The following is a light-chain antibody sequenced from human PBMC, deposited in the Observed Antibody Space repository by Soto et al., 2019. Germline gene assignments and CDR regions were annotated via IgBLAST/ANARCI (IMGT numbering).Light chain of an antibody. CDR2: EVS. V-gene: IGLV2-14*01. CDR1: SSDVGGYNY. J-gene: IGLJ3*02. Sequence: QSALTQPASVSGSPGQSITISCIGTSSDVGGYNYVSWYQQHPGKAPKLMIYEVSNRPSGVSNRFSASKSGNTASLTSSGLQAEDEADYYCSSYTSSSTLVFGGGTKVTVL. CDR3: SSYTSSSTLV.